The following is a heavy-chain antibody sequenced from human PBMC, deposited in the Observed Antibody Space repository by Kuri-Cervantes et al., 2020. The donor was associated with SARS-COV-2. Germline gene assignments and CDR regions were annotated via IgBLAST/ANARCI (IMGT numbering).Heavy chain of an antibody. J-gene: IGHJ6*02. D-gene: IGHD6-19*01. CDR2: ISGSGGSK. CDR3: ARGAVAGTLYYYYYGMDV. CDR1: GFTFSSYA. V-gene: IGHV3-23*01. Sequence: GGSLRLSCVASGFTFSSYAMSWVRQAPGKGLEWVSAISGSGGSKYYADSVKGRFTISRDNSKNTLYPQMNSLRAEDTAVYYCARGAVAGTLYYYYYGMDVWGQGTTVTVSS.